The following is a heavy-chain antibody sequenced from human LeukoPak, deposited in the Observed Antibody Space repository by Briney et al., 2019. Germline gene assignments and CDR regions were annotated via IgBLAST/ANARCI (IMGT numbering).Heavy chain of an antibody. D-gene: IGHD3-22*01. J-gene: IGHJ4*02. CDR3: ARSRVVATPGPS. CDR2: ISFDGKNK. V-gene: IGHV3-30*04. CDR1: GFTFSSYA. Sequence: GGSLRLSCAAPGFTFSSYAMHWVRQAPGKGLEWVAVISFDGKNKNYADSVKGRFSISRDNSKNTLYLQMNSLRAEDTAVYYCARSRVVATPGPSWGQGTLVTVSS.